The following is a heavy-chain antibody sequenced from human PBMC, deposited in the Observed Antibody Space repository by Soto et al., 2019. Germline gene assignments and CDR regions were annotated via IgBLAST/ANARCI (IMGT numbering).Heavy chain of an antibody. Sequence: RASVKVSCKASGGTFSSYAISWVRQAPGQGLEWMGGIIPIFGTANYAQKFQGRVTITADESTSTAYMELSSLRSEDTAVYYCARAPIRYCSGGSCYATLDPWGQGTLVTVSS. V-gene: IGHV1-69*13. D-gene: IGHD2-15*01. CDR2: IIPIFGTA. CDR1: GGTFSSYA. CDR3: ARAPIRYCSGGSCYATLDP. J-gene: IGHJ5*02.